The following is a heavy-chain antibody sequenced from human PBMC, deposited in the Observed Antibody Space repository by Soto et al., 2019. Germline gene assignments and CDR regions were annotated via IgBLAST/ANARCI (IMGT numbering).Heavy chain of an antibody. CDR2: INHSGST. CDR1: GGSCSGYY. Sequence: LETLSLTCAVYGGSCSGYYWSWIRQPPGKGLEWIGEINHSGSTNYNPSLKSRVTISVDTSKNQFSLKLSSVTAADTAVYYCARGWNRYCSSTSCSAFDYWGQGTLVTVSS. J-gene: IGHJ4*02. V-gene: IGHV4-34*01. CDR3: ARGWNRYCSSTSCSAFDY. D-gene: IGHD2-2*01.